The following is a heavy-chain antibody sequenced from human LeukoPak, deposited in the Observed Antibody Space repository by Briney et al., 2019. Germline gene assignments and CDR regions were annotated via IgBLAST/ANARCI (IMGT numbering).Heavy chain of an antibody. Sequence: PSETLSLTCTVSGGSISSSSYYWGGIRQPPGKGLEWIGSIYYSGSTYYNPSLKSRVTISVDTSKNQFSLKLSSVTAADTAVYYCARHLYSSSMYGWFDPWGQGTLVTVSS. CDR1: GGSISSSSYY. J-gene: IGHJ5*02. CDR3: ARHLYSSSMYGWFDP. D-gene: IGHD6-13*01. V-gene: IGHV4-39*01. CDR2: IYYSGST.